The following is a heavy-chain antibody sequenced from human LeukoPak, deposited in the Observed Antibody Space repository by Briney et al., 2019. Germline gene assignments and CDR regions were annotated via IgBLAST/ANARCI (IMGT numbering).Heavy chain of an antibody. D-gene: IGHD4-17*01. CDR1: GGSISGNS. J-gene: IGHJ4*02. Sequence: SETLSLTCTLSGGSISGNSWSWIRQPPGKGLEWIGNIYYSGTTHYNPSLKSRVTISLDMSKKQFSLKVSSVTAADTAVYYCARTPGSYDYGDYEGYFDYWGQGTLVIVSS. CDR2: IYYSGTT. V-gene: IGHV4-59*01. CDR3: ARTPGSYDYGDYEGYFDY.